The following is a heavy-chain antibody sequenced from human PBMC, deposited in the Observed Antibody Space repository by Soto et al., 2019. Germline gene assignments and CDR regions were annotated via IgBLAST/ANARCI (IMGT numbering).Heavy chain of an antibody. Sequence: VGSLRLSCAASGFAFSSHPMSWVRQAPEKGLEWVAGISDGGDLTYNADSVRGRFTISRDNSRNTLYLQMNSLRAEDTAVYYCARRVIGSSRAFDIWGQGTMVTVSS. CDR3: ARRVIGSSRAFDI. CDR1: GFAFSSHP. CDR2: ISDGGDLT. J-gene: IGHJ3*02. V-gene: IGHV3-23*01. D-gene: IGHD3-10*01.